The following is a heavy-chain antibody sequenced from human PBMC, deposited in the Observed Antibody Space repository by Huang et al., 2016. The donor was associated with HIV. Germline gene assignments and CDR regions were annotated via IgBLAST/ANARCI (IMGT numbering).Heavy chain of an antibody. CDR2: RYPDGTT. V-gene: IGHV3-53*01. CDR3: ARDHDYLDY. Sequence: EEQLVESGGGLIRPGGSLRLSCAPSGFIVSSNYFSWVRLAPGKRLEWVSSRYPDGTTFYADSVKGRFTISRDDSQNIVYLQMNNLRVDDTAVYYCARDHDYLDYWGQGTLVTVSS. CDR1: GFIVSSNY. J-gene: IGHJ4*02.